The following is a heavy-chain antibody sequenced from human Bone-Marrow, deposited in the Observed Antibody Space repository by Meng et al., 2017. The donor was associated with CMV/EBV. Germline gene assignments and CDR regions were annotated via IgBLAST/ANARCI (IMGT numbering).Heavy chain of an antibody. CDR2: ISGSGGST. CDR3: AKEVGSYFDY. D-gene: IGHD1-26*01. CDR1: GFTFSSYW. J-gene: IGHJ4*02. Sequence: GESLKISCAASGFTFSSYWMSWVRQAPGKGLEWVSAISGSGGSTYYADSVKGRFTISRDNSKNTLYLQMNSLRAEDTAVYYCAKEVGSYFDYWGQGTLVTVSS. V-gene: IGHV3-23*01.